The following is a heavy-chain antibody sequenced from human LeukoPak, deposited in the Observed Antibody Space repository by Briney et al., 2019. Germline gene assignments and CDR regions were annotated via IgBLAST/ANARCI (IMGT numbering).Heavy chain of an antibody. J-gene: IGHJ4*02. V-gene: IGHV4-34*01. CDR1: GGSFSGYY. CDR3: ARGQLVWPT. CDR2: INHSGST. Sequence: PSETLSLTCAVYGGSFSGYYWSWIRQPPGKGLEWIGEINHSGSTNYNPSLKSRVTISVDTSKNQFSLKLSFVTAADTAVYYCARGQLVWPTWGQGTLVTVSS. D-gene: IGHD3-16*01.